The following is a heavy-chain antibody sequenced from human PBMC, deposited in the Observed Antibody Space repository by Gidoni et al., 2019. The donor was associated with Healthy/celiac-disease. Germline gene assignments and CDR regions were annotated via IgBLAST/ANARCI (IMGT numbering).Heavy chain of an antibody. D-gene: IGHD3-3*01. CDR1: GFSLSTSGVG. CDR3: AHRPISENYDFWSGYLYQARNWFDP. J-gene: IGHJ5*02. Sequence: QITLKESGPTLVKPTQTLTLTCTFSGFSLSTSGVGVGWIRQPPGKALEWLALIYWNDDKRYSPSLKSRLTITKDTSKNQVVLTMTNMDPVDTATYYCAHRPISENYDFWSGYLYQARNWFDPWGQGTLVTVSS. CDR2: IYWNDDK. V-gene: IGHV2-5*01.